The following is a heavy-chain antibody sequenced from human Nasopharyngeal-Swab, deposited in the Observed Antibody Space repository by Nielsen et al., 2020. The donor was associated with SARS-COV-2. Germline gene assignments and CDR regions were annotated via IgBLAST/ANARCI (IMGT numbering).Heavy chain of an antibody. V-gene: IGHV3-23*01. Sequence: GESLKISCAASRFTFSSYAMSWVRQAPGKGLEWVSAISGSGGSTYYADSVKGRFTISRDNSKNTLYLQMNSLRAEDTALYYCAKAPRGITMSYFQHWGQGTLVTVSS. CDR1: RFTFSSYA. D-gene: IGHD3-10*02. CDR3: AKAPRGITMSYFQH. CDR2: ISGSGGST. J-gene: IGHJ1*01.